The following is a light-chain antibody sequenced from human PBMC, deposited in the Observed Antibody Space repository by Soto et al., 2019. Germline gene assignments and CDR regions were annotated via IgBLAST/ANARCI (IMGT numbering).Light chain of an antibody. CDR1: VSEVAGYTY. Sequence: QSALTQPASVSGSPGQSITISCTGAVSEVAGYTYVSWYQQHPGKGPKVIIYDVSKRPSGVSNRFSGSKSGTTASLTISGLQAEDEADYYCISFTSLLGVFGGGTKLTVL. CDR3: ISFTSLLGV. CDR2: DVS. V-gene: IGLV2-14*03. J-gene: IGLJ2*01.